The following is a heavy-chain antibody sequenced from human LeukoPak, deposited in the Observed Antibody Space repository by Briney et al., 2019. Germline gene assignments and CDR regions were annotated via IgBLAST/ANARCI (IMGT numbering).Heavy chain of an antibody. CDR2: IYYSGST. CDR3: ASIHSSGWYFLDY. J-gene: IGHJ4*02. V-gene: IGHV4-59*08. Sequence: SETLSLTCTVSGGSISSYYWSWIRQPPGKGLEWIGYIYYSGSTNYNPSLKSRVTISVDTSKNQFSLKLSSVTAADTAVYYCASIHSSGWYFLDYWGQGTLVTVFS. CDR1: GGSISSYY. D-gene: IGHD6-19*01.